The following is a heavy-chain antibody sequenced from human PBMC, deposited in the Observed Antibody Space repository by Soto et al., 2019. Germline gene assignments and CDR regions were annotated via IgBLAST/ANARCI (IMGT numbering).Heavy chain of an antibody. CDR3: AKGYCSSTSCYLGTHYYYYYMDV. V-gene: IGHV3-23*01. D-gene: IGHD2-2*01. CDR1: GFTFSSYA. CDR2: ISGSGGST. Sequence: EVQLLESGGGFVQPGGSLRLSCAASGFTFSSYAMSWVRQAPGKGLQWVSAISGSGGSTYYADSVKGRFTISRDNSKNTLYLQMNSLRAEDTAVYYCAKGYCSSTSCYLGTHYYYYYMDVWGKGTTVTVSS. J-gene: IGHJ6*03.